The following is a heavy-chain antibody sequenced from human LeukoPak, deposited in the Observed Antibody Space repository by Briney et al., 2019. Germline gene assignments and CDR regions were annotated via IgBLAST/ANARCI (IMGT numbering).Heavy chain of an antibody. CDR1: GGTFSSYA. Sequence: SVKVSCKASGGTFSSYAISWVRQAPGQGLEWMGGIIPIFGTANYAQKFQGRVTITADKSTSTAYMELSSLRSEDTAVYYCARSSRYTGGYYYYMDVWGKGTTVTVSS. J-gene: IGHJ6*03. CDR2: IIPIFGTA. V-gene: IGHV1-69*06. D-gene: IGHD3-10*01. CDR3: ARSSRYTGGYYYYMDV.